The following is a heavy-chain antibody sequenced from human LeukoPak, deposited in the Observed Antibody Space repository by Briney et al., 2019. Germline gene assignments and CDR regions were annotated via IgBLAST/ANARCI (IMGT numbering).Heavy chain of an antibody. V-gene: IGHV3-23*01. CDR2: LSGSGGRT. Sequence: PGGSLRLSCAASGFTFNTYGMSWVRQAPGKGLEWVSALSGSGGRTYYADSLKGRFTISRDNSKNTLYLEMSSLRAEDTAIYYCAKDRVGAILYFDYWGQGSLVTVSS. J-gene: IGHJ4*02. CDR1: GFTFNTYG. D-gene: IGHD1-26*01. CDR3: AKDRVGAILYFDY.